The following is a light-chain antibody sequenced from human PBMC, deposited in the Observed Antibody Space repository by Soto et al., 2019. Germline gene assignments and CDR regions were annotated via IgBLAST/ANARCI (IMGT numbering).Light chain of an antibody. Sequence: EIVMTQSLASLSVSPGGRATLSCRASQSVSSNLAWYQQKPGQAPRLLIYGASNRATGVSARFSGSGSGTEFTLTISSLQSEDFAVYYCQQYHYWWTFGQGTKVDIK. V-gene: IGKV3-15*01. CDR1: QSVSSN. CDR3: QQYHYWWT. CDR2: GAS. J-gene: IGKJ1*01.